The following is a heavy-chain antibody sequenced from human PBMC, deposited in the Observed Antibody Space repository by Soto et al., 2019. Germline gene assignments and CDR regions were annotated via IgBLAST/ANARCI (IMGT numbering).Heavy chain of an antibody. V-gene: IGHV3-21*01. CDR1: GFTFSSYS. J-gene: IGHJ3*02. D-gene: IGHD2-2*01. CDR2: ISSSSSYI. CDR3: AREDCSSTSCYVNAFDI. Sequence: GGSLRLSCAASGFTFSSYSMNWVRQAPGKGLEWVSSISSSSSYIYYADSVKGRFTISRDNAKNSLYLQMNSLRAEDTAVYYCAREDCSSTSCYVNAFDIWGQGTMVTVSS.